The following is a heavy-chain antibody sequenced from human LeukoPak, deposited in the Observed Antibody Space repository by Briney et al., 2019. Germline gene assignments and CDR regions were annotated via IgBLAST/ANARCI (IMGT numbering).Heavy chain of an antibody. Sequence: SETLSLTCAVYGGSFSGFYWNWIRQPPGRGLEWIGEINHSGSTTYNPSLKSRVTISVDTSKNQFSLKLSSVTAADTAVYYCARGLAGGGVFDYWGQGTLVTVSS. J-gene: IGHJ4*02. D-gene: IGHD3-16*01. V-gene: IGHV4-34*01. CDR1: GGSFSGFY. CDR3: ARGLAGGGVFDY. CDR2: INHSGST.